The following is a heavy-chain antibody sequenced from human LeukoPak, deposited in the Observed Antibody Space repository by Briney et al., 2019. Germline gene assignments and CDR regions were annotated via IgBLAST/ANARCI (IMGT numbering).Heavy chain of an antibody. Sequence: GGSLRPSCAASGFTFDDYSMHWVRQGPGKGLEGFSVISWDGDSTSYADSVKGRFTISRDNSKNYLYLQMNSLRSEDSALYYCAKDRGGVDYWGQGTLVTVSS. J-gene: IGHJ4*02. CDR3: AKDRGGVDY. CDR2: ISWDGDST. CDR1: GFTFDDYS. V-gene: IGHV3-43*01. D-gene: IGHD3-16*01.